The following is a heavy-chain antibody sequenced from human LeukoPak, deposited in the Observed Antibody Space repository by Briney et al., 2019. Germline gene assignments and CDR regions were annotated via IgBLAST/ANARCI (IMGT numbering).Heavy chain of an antibody. Sequence: SETLSLTCTVSGGSISSYYWSWIRQPPGKGLEWIGYIYYSGSTNYNPSLKSRVTISVDTSKNQFSLKLSSVTAADTAVYYCARRINDYGDYDGGAFDIWGQGIMVTVSS. CDR3: ARRINDYGDYDGGAFDI. J-gene: IGHJ3*02. V-gene: IGHV4-59*01. D-gene: IGHD4-17*01. CDR1: GGSISSYY. CDR2: IYYSGST.